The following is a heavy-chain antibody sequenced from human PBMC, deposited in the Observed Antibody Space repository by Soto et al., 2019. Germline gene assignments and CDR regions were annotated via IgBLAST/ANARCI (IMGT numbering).Heavy chain of an antibody. D-gene: IGHD3-22*01. Sequence: SETLSLTCTASGGSISSSSYYWGWIPHPPGKGLEWIGSIYYSGSTYYNPSLKSRVTISVDTSKNQFSLKLSSVTAADTAVYYRARDRGYYYDSRGYSEPFDTLGEDTIVT. J-gene: IGHJ3*02. CDR2: IYYSGST. CDR3: ARDRGYYYDSRGYSEPFDT. V-gene: IGHV4-39*02. CDR1: GGSISSSSYY.